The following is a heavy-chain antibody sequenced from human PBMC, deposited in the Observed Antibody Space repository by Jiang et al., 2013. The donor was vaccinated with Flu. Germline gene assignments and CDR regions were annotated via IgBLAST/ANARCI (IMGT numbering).Heavy chain of an antibody. CDR2: IYTSGST. V-gene: IGHV4-4*09. J-gene: IGHJ6*03. CDR3: ARIVVVPAATAYYYYYYMDV. D-gene: IGHD2-2*01. Sequence: IYTSGSTNYNPPSRVESPISVDTSKNQFSLKLSSVTAADTAVYYCARIVVVPAATAYYYYYYMDVWGKGTTVTVSS.